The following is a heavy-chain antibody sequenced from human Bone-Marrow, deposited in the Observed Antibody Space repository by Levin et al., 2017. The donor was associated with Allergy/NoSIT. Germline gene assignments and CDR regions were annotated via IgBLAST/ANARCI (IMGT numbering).Heavy chain of an antibody. CDR2: IYYSGST. CDR3: AREGRSYYGSGNGFQH. V-gene: IGHV4-59*01. CDR1: GGSISSYY. J-gene: IGHJ1*01. D-gene: IGHD3-10*01. Sequence: SETLSLTCTVSGGSISSYYWSWIRQPPGKGLEWIGYIYYSGSTNYNPSLKSRVTVSVDTSKNQFSLKLSSVTAADTAVYYCAREGRSYYGSGNGFQHWGQGTLVTVSS.